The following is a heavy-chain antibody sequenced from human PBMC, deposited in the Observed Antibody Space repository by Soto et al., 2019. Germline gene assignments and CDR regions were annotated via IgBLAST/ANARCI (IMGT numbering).Heavy chain of an antibody. D-gene: IGHD1-26*01. CDR3: AREVGEVAATNYYYSYGMDV. Sequence: GGSLRLSCAASGFTFSSYGMHWVRQAPGKGLEWVAAIWVDGSNQYYSDSVKGRFTISRHNSKNTLYLQMNSLRAEDTAVYYCAREVGEVAATNYYYSYGMDVWGQGTTVTVSS. V-gene: IGHV3-33*01. J-gene: IGHJ6*02. CDR2: IWVDGSNQ. CDR1: GFTFSSYG.